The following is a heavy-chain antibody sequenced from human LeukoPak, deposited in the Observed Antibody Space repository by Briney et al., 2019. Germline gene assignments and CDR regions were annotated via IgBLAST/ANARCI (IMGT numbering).Heavy chain of an antibody. J-gene: IGHJ4*02. CDR3: AREGDYDILTGYQDSFDY. CDR1: GFTFSSYS. D-gene: IGHD3-9*01. CDR2: ISSSSSYI. Sequence: GGSLRLSCAASGFTFSSYSMNWVRQAPGKGLEWVSSISSSSSYIYYADSVKGRFTISRDNAKNSLHLQMNSLRAEDTAVYYCAREGDYDILTGYQDSFDYWGQGTLVTVSS. V-gene: IGHV3-21*01.